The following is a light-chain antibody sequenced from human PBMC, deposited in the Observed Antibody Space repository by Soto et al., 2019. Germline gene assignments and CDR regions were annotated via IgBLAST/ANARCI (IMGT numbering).Light chain of an antibody. CDR2: AAS. Sequence: DIQMTQSPSSVSASVGDRVTITCRASQGISSWLAWYQQKPGKAPKLLIYAASSLQSGVPSRFSGSGSGTDFTLTISRLQAEDVAVYYCQQYYYTPYSFGQGTKLEIK. J-gene: IGKJ2*03. V-gene: IGKV1-12*01. CDR1: QGISSW. CDR3: QQYYYTPYS.